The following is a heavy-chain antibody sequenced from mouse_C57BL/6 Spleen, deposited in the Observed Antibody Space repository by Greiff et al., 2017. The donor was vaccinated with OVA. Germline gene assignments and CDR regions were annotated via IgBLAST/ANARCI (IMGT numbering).Heavy chain of an antibody. CDR3: ARSAPPYSWDGAWFAY. J-gene: IGHJ3*01. CDR1: GYTFTDHS. D-gene: IGHD4-1*01. Sequence: VQLQQSDAELVKPGASVKISCKVSGYTFTDHSIHWMKQRPEQGLEWIGYIYPRDGSSKYNEKFKGKATLTADKSSSTAYMQLNSLTSEDSAVYSCARSAPPYSWDGAWFAYWGQGTLVTVSA. V-gene: IGHV1-78*01. CDR2: IYPRDGSS.